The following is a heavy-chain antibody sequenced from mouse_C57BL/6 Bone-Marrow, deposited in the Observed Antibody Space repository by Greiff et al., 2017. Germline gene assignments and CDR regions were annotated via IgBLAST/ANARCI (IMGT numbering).Heavy chain of an antibody. J-gene: IGHJ3*01. CDR3: ARDAGYLFAY. D-gene: IGHD2-3*01. Sequence: EVMLVESGGGLVKPGGSLKLSCAASGFTFSSYAMSWVRQTPEKRLEWVATISDGGSYTYYPDNVKGRFTISRDNAKNNLYLQMSHLKSEDTAMYYCARDAGYLFAYWGQGTLVTVSA. CDR1: GFTFSSYA. CDR2: ISDGGSYT. V-gene: IGHV5-4*01.